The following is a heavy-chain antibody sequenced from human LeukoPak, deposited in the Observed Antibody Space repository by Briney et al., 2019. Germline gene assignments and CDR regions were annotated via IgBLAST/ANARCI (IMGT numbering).Heavy chain of an antibody. CDR1: GFKFNKYW. CDR3: ARVYMSGTSFDS. Sequence: GGSLRLSCAASGFKFNKYWMHWVRQAPGKGLVWVSRINIDDTSISYADPVKGRFTISRDNAKNTLYLQMNSLRAEDTALYYCARVYMSGTSFDSWGQGTLVTVSS. D-gene: IGHD6-13*01. V-gene: IGHV3-74*01. CDR2: INIDDTSI. J-gene: IGHJ4*02.